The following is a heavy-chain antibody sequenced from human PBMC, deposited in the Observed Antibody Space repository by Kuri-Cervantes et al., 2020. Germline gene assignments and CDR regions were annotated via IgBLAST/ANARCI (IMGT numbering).Heavy chain of an antibody. D-gene: IGHD2-21*02. Sequence: SETLSLTCAVYGGSFSGYYWSWIRQPPGKGLEWIGYIYYDGSTYYNPSLKSRLTIPVDTSKNQFSLRLSSVTAADTAVYYCARVPPRLPCGGDCYSGWFDPWGQGTLVTVSS. J-gene: IGHJ5*02. V-gene: IGHV4-30-4*08. CDR2: IYYDGST. CDR1: GGSFSGYY. CDR3: ARVPPRLPCGGDCYSGWFDP.